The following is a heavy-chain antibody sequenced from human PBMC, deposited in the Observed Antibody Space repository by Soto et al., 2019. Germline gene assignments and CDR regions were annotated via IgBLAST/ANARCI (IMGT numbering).Heavy chain of an antibody. D-gene: IGHD1-26*01. Sequence: GGSLSLSCAASGFTVSSNYMSWVRQAPGKGLEWVSVIYSGGSTYYADSLKGRFTISRDNSKNTLYLQMNSLRAEDTAVYYCARVNSGSYYDAFDIWGQGTMVTVSS. CDR3: ARVNSGSYYDAFDI. CDR1: GFTVSSNY. V-gene: IGHV3-53*01. J-gene: IGHJ3*02. CDR2: IYSGGST.